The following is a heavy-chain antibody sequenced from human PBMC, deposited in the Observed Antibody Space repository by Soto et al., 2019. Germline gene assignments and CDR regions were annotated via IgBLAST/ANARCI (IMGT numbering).Heavy chain of an antibody. V-gene: IGHV3-23*05. CDR1: GFSFSDYA. CDR2: IYGSGRGI. J-gene: IGHJ4*02. CDR3: AQDLVSGDGLWLMDQ. D-gene: IGHD2-21*02. Sequence: EVQLLESGGGLVQPGGSLRLSCTASGFSFSDYAMTWVRQAPGKGLECVSGIYGSGRGIQYADSVKGRFTISRDNYRNTLYLQMNSLRDEDTAVYYCAQDLVSGDGLWLMDQWGRGTLVTVSP.